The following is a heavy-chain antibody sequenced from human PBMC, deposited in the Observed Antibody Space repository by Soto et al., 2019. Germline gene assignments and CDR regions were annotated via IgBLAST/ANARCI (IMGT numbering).Heavy chain of an antibody. CDR3: AANSRGYYRVFDY. J-gene: IGHJ4*02. V-gene: IGHV1-58*01. Sequence: SVKVSCKASGATFTSYTVNWVRQARGQPLEWIGWILVGSGKTNYAQKFQGRVAITRDMSTNTAYLELNSLRSDDTAVYYCAANSRGYYRVFDYWGQGTLATVPQ. CDR2: ILVGSGKT. CDR1: GATFTSYT. D-gene: IGHD3-22*01.